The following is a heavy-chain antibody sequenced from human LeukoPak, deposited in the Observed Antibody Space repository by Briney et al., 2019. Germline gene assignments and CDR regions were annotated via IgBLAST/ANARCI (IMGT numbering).Heavy chain of an antibody. V-gene: IGHV3-48*03. CDR3: AGDKARLLWFGELRSYGMDV. CDR2: ISSSGSTI. J-gene: IGHJ6*04. CDR1: GFTFSSYE. D-gene: IGHD3-10*01. Sequence: GGSLRLSCAASGFTFSSYEMNWVRQAPGKGLEWVSYISSSGSTIYYADSVKGRFTISRDNAKNSLYLQMNSLRAEDTAVYYCAGDKARLLWFGELRSYGMDVWGKGTTVTVSS.